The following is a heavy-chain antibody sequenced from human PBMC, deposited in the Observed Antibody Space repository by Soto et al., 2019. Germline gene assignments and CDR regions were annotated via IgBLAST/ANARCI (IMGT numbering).Heavy chain of an antibody. V-gene: IGHV3-7*01. D-gene: IGHD3-10*01. CDR1: GFTFSSYW. Sequence: GGSLRLSCAASGFTFSSYWMSWVRQAPGKGLEWVANIKQDGSEKYYVDSVKGRFTISRDNAKNSLYLQMNSLRAEDTAVYYCARPRDYGSGSYTKWGQGTLVTVSS. CDR2: IKQDGSEK. CDR3: ARPRDYGSGSYTK. J-gene: IGHJ4*02.